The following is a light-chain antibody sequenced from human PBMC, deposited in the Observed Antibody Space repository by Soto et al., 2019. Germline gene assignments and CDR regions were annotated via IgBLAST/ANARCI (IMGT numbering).Light chain of an antibody. CDR2: DAS. V-gene: IGKV1-33*01. Sequence: DIQMTQSPSSLSASVGDRVTITCQASQDVSNYLNWYQQKPGKAPKLLIYDASNLETGVPSRFSGSASGTDFTFTISTLRPEDVGTYYCQQYDNPPFSFGLGTKLEIK. CDR3: QQYDNPPFS. J-gene: IGKJ2*03. CDR1: QDVSNY.